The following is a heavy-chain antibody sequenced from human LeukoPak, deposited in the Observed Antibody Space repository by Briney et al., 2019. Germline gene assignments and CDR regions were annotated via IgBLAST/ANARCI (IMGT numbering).Heavy chain of an antibody. CDR2: IIPILGIA. V-gene: IGHV1-69*04. J-gene: IGHJ1*01. CDR3: ARGGLGGTEYFQH. CDR1: GGTFSSYA. Sequence: GASVKVSCKASGGTFSSYAISWVRQAPGQGLEWMGRIIPILGIANYAQKFQGRVTITADKSTSTAYMELSSLRSEDTAVYYCARGGLGGTEYFQHWGQGTLVTVSS. D-gene: IGHD5-12*01.